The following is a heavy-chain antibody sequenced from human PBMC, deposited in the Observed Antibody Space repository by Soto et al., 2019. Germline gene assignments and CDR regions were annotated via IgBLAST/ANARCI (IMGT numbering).Heavy chain of an antibody. CDR2: ISGSGGST. V-gene: IGHV3-23*01. Sequence: PGGSLRLSCAASGFTFSSYAMSWVRQAPGKGLEWVSAISGSGGSTYYADSVKGRFTISRDNSKNTLYLQMNSLRAEDTAVYYCAREGNYYDSSGYYYEGGFDYWGQGTLVTVSS. CDR3: AREGNYYDSSGYYYEGGFDY. D-gene: IGHD3-22*01. CDR1: GFTFSSYA. J-gene: IGHJ4*02.